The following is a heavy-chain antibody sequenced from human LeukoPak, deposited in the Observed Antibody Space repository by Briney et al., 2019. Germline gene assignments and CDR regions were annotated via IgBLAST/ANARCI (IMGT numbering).Heavy chain of an antibody. CDR2: ISYDGSNK. CDR3: AKAFGWELTDSVDY. V-gene: IGHV3-30-3*01. CDR1: GFTFSSYA. J-gene: IGHJ4*02. D-gene: IGHD1-26*01. Sequence: PGGSLRLSCAASGFTFSSYAMHWVRQAPGKGLEWVAVISYDGSNKYYAESVKGRFTISRDNSKNTLYLQMNSLRPEDTAVYYCAKAFGWELTDSVDYWGQGALVTVSS.